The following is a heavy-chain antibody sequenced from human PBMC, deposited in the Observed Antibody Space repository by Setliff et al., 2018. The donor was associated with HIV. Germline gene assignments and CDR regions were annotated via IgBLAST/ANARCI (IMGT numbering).Heavy chain of an antibody. D-gene: IGHD3-22*01. J-gene: IGHJ2*01. CDR1: GGSISSYY. CDR3: ARHQGKYYDSSGYSGWFFDL. CDR2: VYYTGST. Sequence: LSLTCTVSGGSISSYYWSWIRQPPGKGLEWIGYVYYTGSTNYNPSLKSRVTISIDTSKNQFSLKLSSVTAADTAVYYCARHQGKYYDSSGYSGWFFDLWGRGTLVTVSS. V-gene: IGHV4-59*08.